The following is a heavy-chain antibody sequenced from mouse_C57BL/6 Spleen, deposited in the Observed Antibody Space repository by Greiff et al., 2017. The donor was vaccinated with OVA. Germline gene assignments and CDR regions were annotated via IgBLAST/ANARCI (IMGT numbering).Heavy chain of an antibody. D-gene: IGHD1-1*01. CDR1: GFSFSSYA. CDR2: ISDGGSYT. V-gene: IGHV5-4*01. Sequence: EVKVVESGGGLVKPGGSLKLSCAASGFSFSSYAMSWVRQTPEKRLEWVATISDGGSYTYYPDNVKGRFTISRDNAKNNLYLQMSHLKSEDTAMYYWARDYYYGTSYAMDYWGQGTTVTVSS. J-gene: IGHJ4*01. CDR3: ARDYYYGTSYAMDY.